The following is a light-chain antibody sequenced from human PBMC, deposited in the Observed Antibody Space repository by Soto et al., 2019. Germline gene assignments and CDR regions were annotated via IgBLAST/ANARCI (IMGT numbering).Light chain of an antibody. CDR2: GNI. J-gene: IGLJ3*02. CDR1: SSNIGGGYD. V-gene: IGLV1-40*01. Sequence: QSVLTQPPSVSGAPGQRVTISCTGSSSNIGGGYDVHWYQQLPGTAPKLLVYGNINRPSRVPDRFSGSKSDTSASLAINGLQAEDEADYYCQSYDSSLSAGVFGGGTKLTVL. CDR3: QSYDSSLSAGV.